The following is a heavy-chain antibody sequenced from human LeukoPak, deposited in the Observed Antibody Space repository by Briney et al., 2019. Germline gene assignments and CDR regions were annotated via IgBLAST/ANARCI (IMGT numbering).Heavy chain of an antibody. CDR1: GFTFSSFS. Sequence: PGGSLRLSCAASGFTFSSFSMNWVRQAPGKGLEWVSLISWDGGSTYYADSVKGRFTISRDNSKNSLYLQMNSLRTEDTALYYCAKGGGFGETYAFDYWGQGTLVTVSS. V-gene: IGHV3-43*01. CDR3: AKGGGFGETYAFDY. CDR2: ISWDGGST. J-gene: IGHJ4*02. D-gene: IGHD3-10*01.